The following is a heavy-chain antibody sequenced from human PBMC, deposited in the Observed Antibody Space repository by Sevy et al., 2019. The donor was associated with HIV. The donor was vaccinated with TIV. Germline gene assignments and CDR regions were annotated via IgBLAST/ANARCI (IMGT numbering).Heavy chain of an antibody. J-gene: IGHJ3*02. CDR3: ARDRYYGDYVGAFHI. CDR2: IKQDGSEK. CDR1: GFTFSSYW. D-gene: IGHD4-17*01. V-gene: IGHV3-7*01. Sequence: GESLKISCAASGFTFSSYWMSWVRQAPGKGLEWVANIKQDGSEKYYVDSVKGRFTISRDNAKNSLYLQMNSLRAEDTAVYYCARDRYYGDYVGAFHIWGQGTMVTVSS.